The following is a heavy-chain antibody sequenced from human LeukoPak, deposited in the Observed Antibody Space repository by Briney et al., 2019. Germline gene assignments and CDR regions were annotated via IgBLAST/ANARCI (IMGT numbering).Heavy chain of an antibody. D-gene: IGHD4-17*01. CDR2: ISSSSSYI. Sequence: GGSLRLSCAASGFTFSSYAMSWVRQAPGKGLEWVSSISSSSSYIYYADSVKGRFTISRDNAKNSLYLQMNSLRAEDTAVYYCARDRYGDHTTGRVFDYWGQGTLVTVSS. CDR1: GFTFSSYA. J-gene: IGHJ4*02. V-gene: IGHV3-21*01. CDR3: ARDRYGDHTTGRVFDY.